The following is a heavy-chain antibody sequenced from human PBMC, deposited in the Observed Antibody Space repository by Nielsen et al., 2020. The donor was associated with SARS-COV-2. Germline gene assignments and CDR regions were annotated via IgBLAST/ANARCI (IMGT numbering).Heavy chain of an antibody. CDR1: GFTFSSYW. Sequence: GGSLRLSCAASGFTFSSYWMNWVRQAPGKGLEWVSSISSSSSYIYYADSVKGRFTISRDNAKNSLYLQMNSLRAEDTAVYYCARVRAGIQLWTMQEMDVWGKGTTVTVSS. CDR3: ARVRAGIQLWTMQEMDV. V-gene: IGHV3-21*01. D-gene: IGHD5-18*01. J-gene: IGHJ6*04. CDR2: ISSSSSYI.